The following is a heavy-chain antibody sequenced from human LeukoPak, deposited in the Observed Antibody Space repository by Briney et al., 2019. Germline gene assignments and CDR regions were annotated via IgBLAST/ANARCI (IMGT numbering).Heavy chain of an antibody. CDR1: GSTSRRNF. J-gene: IGHJ4*02. V-gene: IGHV3-7*01. Sequence: GGSLRLSRAVSGSTSRRNFMSWVRQTPEKGLEWVANIDQDGSEKNYVDSVKGRFTISRDNAKNSLFLQMNSLRAEDTAIYYCASGAGWESGYWGQGTLVTVSS. CDR3: ASGAGWESGY. CDR2: IDQDGSEK. D-gene: IGHD1-26*01.